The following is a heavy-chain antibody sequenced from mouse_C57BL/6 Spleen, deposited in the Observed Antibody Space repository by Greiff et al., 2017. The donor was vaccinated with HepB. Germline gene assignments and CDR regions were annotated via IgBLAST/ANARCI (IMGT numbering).Heavy chain of an antibody. CDR2: IRNKANNHAT. V-gene: IGHV6-6*01. CDR1: GFTFSDAW. J-gene: IGHJ1*03. CDR3: TSRQLGRGWYFDV. D-gene: IGHD4-1*02. Sequence: EVKVVESGGGLVQPGGSMKLSCAASGFTFSDAWMDWVRQSPEKGLEWVAEIRNKANNHATYYAESVKGRFTISRDDSKSSVYLQMNSLRAEDTGIYYCTSRQLGRGWYFDVWGTGTTVTVSS.